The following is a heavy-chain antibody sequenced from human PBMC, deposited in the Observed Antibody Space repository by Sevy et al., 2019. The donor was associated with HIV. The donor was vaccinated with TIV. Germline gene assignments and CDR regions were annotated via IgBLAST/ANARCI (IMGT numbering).Heavy chain of an antibody. V-gene: IGHV1-18*01. CDR1: GYTFTNYG. Sequence: ASVKVSCKTSGYTFTNYGVSWVRQAPGQGLEWMGWISAGYGKTNYAQKFQDRVSMTTDTSTSTAYMELRSLTSDDTAVYYCARDVSLAVDYWGQGTLVTVSS. CDR2: ISAGYGKT. CDR3: ARDVSLAVDY. J-gene: IGHJ4*02.